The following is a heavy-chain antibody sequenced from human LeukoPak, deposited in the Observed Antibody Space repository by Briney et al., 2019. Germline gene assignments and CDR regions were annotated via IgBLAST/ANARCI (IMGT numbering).Heavy chain of an antibody. CDR1: GGSISSGSYY. D-gene: IGHD6-6*01. Sequence: PSQTLSLTCTVSGGSISSGSYYWSWIRQPAGKGLEWIGRIYTSGSTNYNPSLKSRVTISVDTSKNQFSLKLSSVTAADTAVYYCAREGYSSSSLRNWFDPWGQGTLVTVSS. V-gene: IGHV4-61*02. J-gene: IGHJ5*02. CDR2: IYTSGST. CDR3: AREGYSSSSLRNWFDP.